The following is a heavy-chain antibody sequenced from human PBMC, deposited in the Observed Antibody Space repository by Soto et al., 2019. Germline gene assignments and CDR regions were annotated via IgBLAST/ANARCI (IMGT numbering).Heavy chain of an antibody. CDR1: GGSISSSSYY. D-gene: IGHD3-22*01. CDR2: IYYSGST. CDR3: ARRLYYDSSGFEGGGMDV. J-gene: IGHJ6*02. V-gene: IGHV4-39*01. Sequence: SETLSLTCTISGGSISSSSYYWGWIRQPPGKGLEWIGSIYYSGSTYYNPSLKSRVTHSVDTSKNKLSLKISSVTAADTAVYYCARRLYYDSSGFEGGGMDVWGQGTTVT.